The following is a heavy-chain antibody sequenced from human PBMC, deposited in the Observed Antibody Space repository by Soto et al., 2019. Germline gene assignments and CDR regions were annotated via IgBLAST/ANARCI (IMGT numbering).Heavy chain of an antibody. CDR3: ARGDFDD. CDR1: GLTVSENF. D-gene: IGHD3-16*01. J-gene: IGHJ4*02. V-gene: IGHV3-66*01. CDR2: VFRGGDT. Sequence: EVQLVESGGGLVQPGGSLRLSCAASGLTVSENFMSWVRQAPGKGLEWVSIVFRGGDTYHAASVKGRFTISRDSSKNTLYLQMNSLRVEDTAVYFCARGDFDDWGQGTLVTVSS.